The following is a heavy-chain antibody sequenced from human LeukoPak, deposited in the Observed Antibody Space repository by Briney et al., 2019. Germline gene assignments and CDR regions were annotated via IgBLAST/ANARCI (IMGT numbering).Heavy chain of an antibody. CDR2: IKQDGSEK. D-gene: IGHD6-13*01. J-gene: IGHJ4*02. V-gene: IGHV3-7*01. CDR1: GFTFSTYW. CDR3: SIAYSNYDY. Sequence: PGGSLRLSCAASGFTFSTYWMSWVRQAPGKGLEWVANIKQDGSEKYYVDSVKGRFTISRDNAKNSLYLQMNSLKTEDTAVYYCSIAYSNYDYWGQGTLVTVSS.